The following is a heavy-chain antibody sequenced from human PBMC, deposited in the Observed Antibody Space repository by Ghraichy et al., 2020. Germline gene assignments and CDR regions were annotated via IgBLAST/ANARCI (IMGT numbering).Heavy chain of an antibody. V-gene: IGHV3-21*01. Sequence: ETLSLTCAASGFTFSSYSMNWVRQAPGKGLEWVSSISSSSSYIYYADSVKGRFTISRDNAKNSLYLQMNSLRAEDTAVYYCARGHSFGYSSGWYNYYYYYGMDAWGQGTTVTVSS. CDR2: ISSSSSYI. CDR1: GFTFSSYS. J-gene: IGHJ6*02. D-gene: IGHD6-19*01. CDR3: ARGHSFGYSSGWYNYYYYYGMDA.